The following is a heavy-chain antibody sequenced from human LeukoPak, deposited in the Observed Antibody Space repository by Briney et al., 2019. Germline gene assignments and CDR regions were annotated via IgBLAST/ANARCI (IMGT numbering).Heavy chain of an antibody. Sequence: PGGSLRLSCAASGFTFSTYAMSWVRQAPGKGLEWVSGISGGGGSTYYADSVKGRFTISRDKSKNTLYLQMNSLRAEDTAVYYCAKEVGQWLVPPDFDYWGQGALVTVSS. CDR3: AKEVGQWLVPPDFDY. J-gene: IGHJ4*02. V-gene: IGHV3-23*01. CDR2: ISGGGGST. CDR1: GFTFSTYA. D-gene: IGHD6-19*01.